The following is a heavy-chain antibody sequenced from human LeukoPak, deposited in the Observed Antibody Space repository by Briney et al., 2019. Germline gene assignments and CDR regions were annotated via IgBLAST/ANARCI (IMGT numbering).Heavy chain of an antibody. CDR1: SGSISSSSYY. CDR3: ARHSSGWYNY. V-gene: IGHV4-39*01. J-gene: IGHJ4*02. CDR2: IYYSGST. Sequence: SETVSLTCSVSSGSISSSSYYWGWIRQPPGKGLEWIGSIYYSGSTYYNPSLKSRVTITVDTSKNQFSLKLSSVTAADTAVYYCARHSSGWYNYWGQGTLVTVSS. D-gene: IGHD6-19*01.